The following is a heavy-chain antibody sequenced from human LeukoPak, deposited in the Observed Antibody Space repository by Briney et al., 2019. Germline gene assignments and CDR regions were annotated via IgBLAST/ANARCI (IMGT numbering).Heavy chain of an antibody. CDR3: VRGASAWYGTDY. CDR1: GFTFSSYW. V-gene: IGHV3-74*01. Sequence: PGGSLRLSCAASGFTFSSYWMHWFRQAPGKGLVWVSGTNTDGTITNFADSVKGRFSISRDNTKNTLYLQLNNLGAEDTAVYYCVRGASAWYGTDYWGQGILVTVSS. CDR2: TNTDGTIT. J-gene: IGHJ4*02. D-gene: IGHD6-19*01.